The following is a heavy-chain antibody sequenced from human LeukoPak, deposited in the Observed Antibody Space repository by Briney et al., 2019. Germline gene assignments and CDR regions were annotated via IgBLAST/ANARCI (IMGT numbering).Heavy chain of an antibody. CDR1: GFTFSSYA. CDR3: AKDPKYYYDSSGYWPDDY. CDR2: ISGSGGST. V-gene: IGHV3-23*01. Sequence: TGGSMRLSCAASGFTFSSYAMSWVRQAPGKGLEWVSAISGSGGSTYYADSVKGRFTISRDNSKNTLYLQMNSLRAEDTAVYYYAKDPKYYYDSSGYWPDDYWGQGTLVTVSS. D-gene: IGHD3-22*01. J-gene: IGHJ4*02.